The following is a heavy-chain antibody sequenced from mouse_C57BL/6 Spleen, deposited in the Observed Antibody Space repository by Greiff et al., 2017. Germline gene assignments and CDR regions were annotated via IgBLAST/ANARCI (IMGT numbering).Heavy chain of an antibody. V-gene: IGHV1-19*01. CDR3: ARGGDYSKAWFAY. D-gene: IGHD2-5*01. Sequence: EVQLQQSGPVLVKPGASVKMSCKASGYTFTDYYMNWVKQSHGKSLEWIGVINPYNGGPSYNQKFKGKATLTVDKSSSTAYMELNSLTSEDSAVYYCARGGDYSKAWFAYWGQGTLVTVSA. CDR2: INPYNGGP. J-gene: IGHJ3*01. CDR1: GYTFTDYY.